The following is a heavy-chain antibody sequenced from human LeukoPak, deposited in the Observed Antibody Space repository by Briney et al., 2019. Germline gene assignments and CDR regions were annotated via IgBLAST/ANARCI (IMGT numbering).Heavy chain of an antibody. D-gene: IGHD5-12*01. CDR2: ITSSGSYA. V-gene: IGHV3-21*01. Sequence: GGSLRLSCEASGFTFSTYNMNWVRQAPGKRLEWVSSITSSGSYAFYADSVKGRFTISRDNAKSSLYLQMNNLRAEDTAVYYCARDPYSGHYGNDYYYYMDVWGKGTTVTISS. CDR1: GFTFSTYN. CDR3: ARDPYSGHYGNDYYYYMDV. J-gene: IGHJ6*03.